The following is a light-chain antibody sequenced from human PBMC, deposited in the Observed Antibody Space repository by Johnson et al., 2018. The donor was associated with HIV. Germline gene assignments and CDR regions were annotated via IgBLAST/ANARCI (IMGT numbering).Light chain of an antibody. J-gene: IGLJ1*01. CDR2: DNN. Sequence: QSVLTQPPSVSAAPGQRVTISCSGSSSNIGKNYVSWYQQLPGTAPKLLIYDNNKRPSGIPDRFSGSKSGTSATLRLTGLPPGDEADYYCGTWDSSLSAFYVFGTGTKVTVL. CDR3: GTWDSSLSAFYV. CDR1: SSNIGKNY. V-gene: IGLV1-51*01.